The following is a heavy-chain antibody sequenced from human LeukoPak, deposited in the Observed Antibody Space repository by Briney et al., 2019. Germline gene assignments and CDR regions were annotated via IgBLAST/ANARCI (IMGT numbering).Heavy chain of an antibody. D-gene: IGHD6-19*01. V-gene: IGHV1-2*02. CDR3: ARDHSSGSFQPFDY. J-gene: IGHJ4*02. CDR1: GYTFTGYY. Sequence: GASVKVSCKASGYTFTGYYMHWMRQAPGQGLEWMGWINPNSGGTNYAQKFQGRVTMTRDTSISTAYMELSRLRSDDTAVYYCARDHSSGSFQPFDYWGQGTLVTVSS. CDR2: INPNSGGT.